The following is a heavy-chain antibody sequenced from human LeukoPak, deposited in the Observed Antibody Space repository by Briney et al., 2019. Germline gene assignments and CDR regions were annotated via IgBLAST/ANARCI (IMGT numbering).Heavy chain of an antibody. CDR3: ARAGAASSLIDY. D-gene: IGHD6-13*01. Sequence: GRSLRLSCAASGFTFDDYAMHWVRQAPGKGLEWVSGINWNSGSIDYADSVKGRFTISRDNAKNSLYLQMNSLRAEDTAVYYCARAGAASSLIDYWGQGTLVTVSS. CDR2: INWNSGSI. V-gene: IGHV3-9*01. CDR1: GFTFDDYA. J-gene: IGHJ4*02.